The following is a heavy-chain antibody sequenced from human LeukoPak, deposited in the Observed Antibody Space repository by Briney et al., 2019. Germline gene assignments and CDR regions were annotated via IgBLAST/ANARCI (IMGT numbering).Heavy chain of an antibody. V-gene: IGHV4-59*08. J-gene: IGHJ5*02. CDR2: IYYSGST. D-gene: IGHD3-10*01. CDR1: GGSISSYY. Sequence: SETLSLTCTVSGGSISSYYWSWIRQPPVKGLEWIGYIYYSGSTNYNPSLKSRVTISVDTSKNQFSLKLSSVTAADTAVYYCARHKGPMGFGELYRGGNWFDPWGQGTLVTVSS. CDR3: ARHKGPMGFGELYRGGNWFDP.